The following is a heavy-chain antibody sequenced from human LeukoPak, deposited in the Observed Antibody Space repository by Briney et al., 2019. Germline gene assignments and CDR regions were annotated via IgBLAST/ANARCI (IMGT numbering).Heavy chain of an antibody. D-gene: IGHD1-26*01. CDR2: ISSRGDYI. CDR1: GFTFSTYS. V-gene: IGHV3-21*01. CDR3: ARHRIVGATWGIDY. Sequence: KPGGSLRLSCSASGFTFSTYSIQWVRQAPGEGLEWVSSISSRGDYIYYADSVKGRFTISRDNAKNSGYLQLNSLRAEDTAVYYCARHRIVGATWGIDYWGQGTLVTVSS. J-gene: IGHJ4*02.